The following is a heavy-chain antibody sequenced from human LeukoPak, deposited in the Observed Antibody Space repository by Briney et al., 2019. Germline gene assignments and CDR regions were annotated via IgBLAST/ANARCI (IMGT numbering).Heavy chain of an antibody. D-gene: IGHD5-24*01. V-gene: IGHV3-21*01. CDR3: ARVALQLRPDY. Sequence: GGSLRLSCAASGFTFSSYSMNWVRQAPGKGLEWVSSISSSSSYIYYADSVKGRFTISSDNAKNSLYLQLRTLRGDATAVYYCARVALQLRPDYWGQGTLVTVSS. J-gene: IGHJ4*02. CDR1: GFTFSSYS. CDR2: ISSSSSYI.